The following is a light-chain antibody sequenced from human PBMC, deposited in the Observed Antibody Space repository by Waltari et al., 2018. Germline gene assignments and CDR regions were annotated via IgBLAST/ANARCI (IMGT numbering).Light chain of an antibody. J-gene: IGKJ1*01. CDR3: QQYNKWPT. CDR1: QSISSN. Sequence: EIVMTQSPAILSVSPGERATLSCRASQSISSNLAWYQQKPGQAPRLLIFGASTRATGFPARFSGSGSGTEFTLTISSLQSEDFAVYYCQQYNKWPTFGQGTKVEIK. V-gene: IGKV3-15*01. CDR2: GAS.